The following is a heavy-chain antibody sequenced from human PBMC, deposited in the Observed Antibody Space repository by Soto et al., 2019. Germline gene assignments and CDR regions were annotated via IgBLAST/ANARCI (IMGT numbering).Heavy chain of an antibody. D-gene: IGHD3-16*01. J-gene: IGHJ6*03. V-gene: IGHV3-7*01. CDR2: IKQDGSEK. Sequence: EVQLVESGGGLVQPGGSLRLSCAASGFTFSSYWMSWVRQAPGKGLEWVANIKQDGSEKYYVDSVKGRFTISRDNAKNSLYLQMNILRAEDTAVYYCARDMTYYYYYMDVWGKGTTVTVSS. CDR1: GFTFSSYW. CDR3: ARDMTYYYYYMDV.